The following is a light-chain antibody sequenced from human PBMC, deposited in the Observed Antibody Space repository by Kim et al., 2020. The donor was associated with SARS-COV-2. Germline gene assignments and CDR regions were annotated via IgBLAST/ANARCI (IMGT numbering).Light chain of an antibody. CDR1: SNNVGNQG. CDR3: SAWDSSLSAWV. J-gene: IGLJ3*02. V-gene: IGLV10-54*01. Sequence: QAGLTQPPSVSKGLRQTATLTCTGNSNNVGNQGAAWLQQHQGHPPKLLSYRNNNRPSGVSERLSASRSGNTASLTITGRQPEVEADYYCSAWDSSLSAWVFGGGTKLTVL. CDR2: RNN.